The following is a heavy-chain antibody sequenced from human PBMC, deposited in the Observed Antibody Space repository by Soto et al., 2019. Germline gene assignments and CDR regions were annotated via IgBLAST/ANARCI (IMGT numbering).Heavy chain of an antibody. CDR3: ARQTDSYYTFDAFDI. V-gene: IGHV4-39*01. CDR2: VYYSGST. Sequence: SETLSLTCTVSGGSISSGSYYWDRIRQPPGKGLEWIGNVYYSGSTNYNPSLESRVTISVDTSKNQFSLKLSSVTAADTAVYYCARQTDSYYTFDAFDIWGQGTMVTVSS. CDR1: GGSISSGSYY. D-gene: IGHD3-22*01. J-gene: IGHJ3*02.